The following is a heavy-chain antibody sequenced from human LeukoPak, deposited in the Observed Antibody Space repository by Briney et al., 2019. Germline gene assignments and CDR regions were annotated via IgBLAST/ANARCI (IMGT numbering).Heavy chain of an antibody. CDR1: GYTFTSYG. D-gene: IGHD2-21*02. V-gene: IGHV1-18*01. CDR2: ISAYNGNT. J-gene: IGHJ1*01. Sequence: GASVKVSCMASGYTFTSYGISWVRQAPGQGLEWMGWISAYNGNTNYAQKLQGRVTMTTDTSTSTAYMELRSLRPDDTAVYYCARDLPAYCGGDCPVRHWGQGTLVTVSS. CDR3: ARDLPAYCGGDCPVRH.